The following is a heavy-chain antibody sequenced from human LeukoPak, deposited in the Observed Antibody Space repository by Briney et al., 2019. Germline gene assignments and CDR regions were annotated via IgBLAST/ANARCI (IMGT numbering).Heavy chain of an antibody. V-gene: IGHV3-53*01. Sequence: PGGSLRLSCAASGFTVRSNYMSWVRQAAGGGLEWVAVIYIGGSTDYADSIKGRLTISRDDSKNTVYPQMNGLRTEDTAVYYCARAGGTTVVRIRSFDYWGQGTLVTVSS. CDR2: IYIGGST. J-gene: IGHJ4*02. D-gene: IGHD4-23*01. CDR3: ARAGGTTVVRIRSFDY. CDR1: GFTVRSNY.